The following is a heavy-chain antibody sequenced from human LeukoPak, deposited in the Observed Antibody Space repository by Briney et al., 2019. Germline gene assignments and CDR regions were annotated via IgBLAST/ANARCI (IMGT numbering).Heavy chain of an antibody. CDR1: GYTFTGYY. CDR3: ARDINSGYDRDRYFDL. Sequence: ASVKVSCKASGYTFTGYYMHWVRQAPGQGLEWMGWINPNSGGTNYAQKFQGRVTMTRDTSISTAYMELSRLSSDDTAVYYCARDINSGYDRDRYFDLWGRGTLVTVSS. CDR2: INPNSGGT. D-gene: IGHD5-12*01. V-gene: IGHV1-2*02. J-gene: IGHJ2*01.